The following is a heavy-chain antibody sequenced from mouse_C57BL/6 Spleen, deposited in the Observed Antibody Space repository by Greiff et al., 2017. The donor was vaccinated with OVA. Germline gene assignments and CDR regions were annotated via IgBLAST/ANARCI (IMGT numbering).Heavy chain of an antibody. V-gene: IGHV5-4*01. CDR1: GFTFSSYA. Sequence: EVHLVESGGGLVKPGGSLKLSCAASGFTFSSYAMSWVRQTPEKRLEWVATISDGGSYTYYPDNVKGRFTISRDNAKNNLYLQMSHLKSEDTAMYYCARDRGLLEAMDYWGQGTSVTVSS. CDR3: ARDRGLLEAMDY. D-gene: IGHD2-3*01. CDR2: ISDGGSYT. J-gene: IGHJ4*01.